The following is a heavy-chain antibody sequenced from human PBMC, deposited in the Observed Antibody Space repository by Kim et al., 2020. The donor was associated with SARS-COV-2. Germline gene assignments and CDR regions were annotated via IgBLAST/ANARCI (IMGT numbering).Heavy chain of an antibody. V-gene: IGHV3-30-3*01. CDR1: GVSFDSSA. Sequence: GGSLRLSCAASGVSFDSSAMNWVRQAPGKGLEWVAVISFDGRNKAYADSVEGRFTISRDNSKSTLHLQMNSLRVEDTAVYYCARGNYYESVSLSDYYNGMDVWGQGNTVTVSS. CDR3: ARGNYYESVSLSDYYNGMDV. CDR2: ISFDGRNK. D-gene: IGHD3-10*01. J-gene: IGHJ6*02.